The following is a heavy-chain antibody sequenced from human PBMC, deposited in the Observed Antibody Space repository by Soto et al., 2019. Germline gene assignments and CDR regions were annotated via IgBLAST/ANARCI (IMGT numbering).Heavy chain of an antibody. CDR3: TNTPANDAFDI. J-gene: IGHJ3*02. V-gene: IGHV5-10-1*01. Sequence: GESRKISCKGSGYSCTSYWISWVRQMPGKGLEWMGRIDPSDSYTNYSPSFQGHITISADKSISTAYLQWSSLKASDTAMYYCTNTPANDAFDIWGQGTMVTVSS. D-gene: IGHD2-2*01. CDR1: GYSCTSYW. CDR2: IDPSDSYT.